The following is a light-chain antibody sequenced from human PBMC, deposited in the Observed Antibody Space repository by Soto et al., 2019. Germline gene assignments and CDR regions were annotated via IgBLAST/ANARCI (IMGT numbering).Light chain of an antibody. CDR2: GAS. CDR3: QQYGSSPRT. V-gene: IGKV3-20*01. Sequence: ICLTQSPATRSLSPGERATPSCRPSQSVSSSYLAWYQQKPGQAPRLLIYGASSRATGIPDRFSGSGSGTDFTLTISRLEPEDFAVYYCQQYGSSPRTFGQGTKVDIK. J-gene: IGKJ1*01. CDR1: QSVSSSY.